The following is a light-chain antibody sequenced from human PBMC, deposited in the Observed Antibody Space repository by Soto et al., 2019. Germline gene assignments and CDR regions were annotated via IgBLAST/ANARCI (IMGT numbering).Light chain of an antibody. CDR1: QSVTTNY. Sequence: EIVLTQSPGTLSLSPGERATLSCRASQSVTTNYLAWYHQKPGQAPRLLIYGASSRATGIPDRFSGSGSGTDFTFSISRLEAEDFAMYYCQQYGSSPPTFGQGTKVEIK. CDR2: GAS. CDR3: QQYGSSPPT. V-gene: IGKV3-20*01. J-gene: IGKJ1*01.